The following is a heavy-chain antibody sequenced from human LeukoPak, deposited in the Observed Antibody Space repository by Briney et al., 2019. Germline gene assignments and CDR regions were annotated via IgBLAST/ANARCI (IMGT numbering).Heavy chain of an antibody. V-gene: IGHV3-30*02. CDR1: GFTFRSYG. Sequence: PGGSLRLSCAASGFTFRSYGMHWVRQAPGKGLECVAFIRYDGSNNDYADSVKGRFTISRDNSKNTLYLQMNSLRAEDTAVYYCARAVSSASPASDIWGQGTMVTVS. J-gene: IGHJ3*02. D-gene: IGHD6-19*01. CDR2: IRYDGSNN. CDR3: ARAVSSASPASDI.